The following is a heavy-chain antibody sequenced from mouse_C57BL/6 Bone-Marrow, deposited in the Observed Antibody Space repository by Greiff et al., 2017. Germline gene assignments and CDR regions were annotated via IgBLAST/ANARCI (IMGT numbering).Heavy chain of an antibody. Sequence: QVQLQQSGAELVKPGASVKLSCKATGYTFTGYWIEWVKQRPGHGLEWIGEILPGSGSTNYNEKFKGKATFTADTSSNTAYMQLSSLTTEDSAIYYGASMVTTGYYAMDYCGRGPSVTVSS. CDR2: ILPGSGST. J-gene: IGHJ4*01. CDR3: ASMVTTGYYAMDY. D-gene: IGHD2-2*01. V-gene: IGHV1-9*01. CDR1: GYTFTGYW.